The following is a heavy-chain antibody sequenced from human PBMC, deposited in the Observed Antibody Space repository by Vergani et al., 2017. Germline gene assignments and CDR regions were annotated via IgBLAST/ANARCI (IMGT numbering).Heavy chain of an antibody. CDR2: ISARCPST. CDR1: GLTFSACP. CDR3: ERDLAGSDYFFMDV. D-gene: IGHD3-10*01. V-gene: IGHV3-23*01. J-gene: IGHJ6*03. Sequence: EVQLLQSGGGVIQPGGSVRLSCAASGLTFSACPMTWVRQAPGKGLEWVSAISARCPSTYYADSVKGRFTISRDNSKDTLYLQMNSLRAEDTAVYYCERDLAGSDYFFMDVWGKATTVTVSS.